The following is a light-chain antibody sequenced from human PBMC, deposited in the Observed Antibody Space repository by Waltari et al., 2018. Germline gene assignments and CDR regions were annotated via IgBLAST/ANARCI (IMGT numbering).Light chain of an antibody. V-gene: IGLV1-40*01. Sequence: QSVLTQPPSVSGAPGQRVTISCTGSSSNIGAGYDVHWYQDLPGTAPKLLIYANTNRPSGVPDRFSGSKSGSSASLAISGLQSEDEAVYFCAAWDISLNNLLFGGGTKLTVL. CDR2: ANT. CDR3: AAWDISLNNLL. J-gene: IGLJ2*01. CDR1: SSNIGAGYD.